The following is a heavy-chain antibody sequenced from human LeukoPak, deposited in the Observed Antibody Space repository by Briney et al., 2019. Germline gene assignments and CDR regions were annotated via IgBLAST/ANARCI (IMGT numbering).Heavy chain of an antibody. CDR3: TRGVVTTAYLAY. J-gene: IGHJ4*02. D-gene: IGHD4-17*01. CDR1: GDFISRYY. V-gene: IGHV4-59*01. CDR2: LYNGGNT. Sequence: SETLSLTCTVSGDFISRYYWSWIRQPPGKGLEWIGYLYNGGNTKYNPSLKSRLTMSVDTSKNQFSLRLRSMTAADTAVYYCTRGVVTTAYLAYWGQGILVTVSS.